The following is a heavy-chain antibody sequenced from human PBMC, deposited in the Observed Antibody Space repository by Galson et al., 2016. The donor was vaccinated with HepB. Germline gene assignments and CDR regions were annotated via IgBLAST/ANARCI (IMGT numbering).Heavy chain of an antibody. D-gene: IGHD6-19*01. V-gene: IGHV3-53*01. CDR1: GFSVSSFY. Sequence: SLRLSCAASGFSVSSFYMRWVRQAPGKGLGWVSVIESGGSTVYADYVRGRFITSRDSSKNTIYLQMNSLRAEDTAVYYCASLDTLSGLSHYFDYWGQGILVTVSS. CDR3: ASLDTLSGLSHYFDY. J-gene: IGHJ4*02. CDR2: IESGGST.